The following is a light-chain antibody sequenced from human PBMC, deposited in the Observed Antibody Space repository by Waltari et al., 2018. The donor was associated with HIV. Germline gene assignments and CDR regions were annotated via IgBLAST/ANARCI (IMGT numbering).Light chain of an antibody. CDR2: DSS. V-gene: IGKV3-15*01. CDR3: QQYSDWPRA. Sequence: EIVVTQFPAALSVSPGERASLSCTVSQSVSTYLAWYHQVPGQAPRLLISDSSNRATGVPVRFSGSGSGTHFILTISSPQSEDSGVYYCQQYSDWPRAFGLGTKVEV. CDR1: QSVSTY. J-gene: IGKJ1*01.